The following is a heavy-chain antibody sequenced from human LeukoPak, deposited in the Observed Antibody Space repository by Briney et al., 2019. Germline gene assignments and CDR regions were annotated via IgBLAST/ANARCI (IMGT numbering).Heavy chain of an antibody. CDR1: GYTFTNYH. Sequence: ASVKVSCKASGYTFTNYHINWVRQATGQGLEWMGWMNPNSGNTGYAQKFQGRVTFTRDTSVSTAYTELNSLTSEDTAVYYCARMYYYDTSGNPNWFDPWGQGTLVTVSS. V-gene: IGHV1-8*03. CDR3: ARMYYYDTSGNPNWFDP. J-gene: IGHJ5*02. CDR2: MNPNSGNT. D-gene: IGHD3-22*01.